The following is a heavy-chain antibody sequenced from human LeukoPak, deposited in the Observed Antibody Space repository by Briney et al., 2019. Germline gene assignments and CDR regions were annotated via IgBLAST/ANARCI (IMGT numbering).Heavy chain of an antibody. J-gene: IGHJ2*01. CDR2: IYHSGST. Sequence: PSETLSLTCAVSGGSISSSNWWSWVRQPPGKGLEWMGEIYHSGSTNYNPSLKSRVTISVDKSKNKFSLKLSSVTAADTAVYYCARDRRWFGESNGWYFDLWGRGTLVTVSS. CDR3: ARDRRWFGESNGWYFDL. D-gene: IGHD3-10*01. CDR1: GGSISSSNW. V-gene: IGHV4-4*02.